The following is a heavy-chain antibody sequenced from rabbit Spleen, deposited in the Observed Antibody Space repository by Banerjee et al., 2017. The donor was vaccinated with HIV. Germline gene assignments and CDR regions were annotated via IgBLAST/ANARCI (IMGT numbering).Heavy chain of an antibody. D-gene: IGHD2-1*01. Sequence: QSLEESGGDLVKPGASLTLTCIASGVSFSGDSYMCWVRQAPGKGLEWIVCIDIGSSGFTYFASWAKGRFTISKTSSTTVTLQMTSLTAADTATYFCARGDGESYGMDLWGPGNLVTV. CDR1: GVSFSGDSY. J-gene: IGHJ6*01. V-gene: IGHV1S40*01. CDR3: ARGDGESYGMDL. CDR2: IDIGSSGFT.